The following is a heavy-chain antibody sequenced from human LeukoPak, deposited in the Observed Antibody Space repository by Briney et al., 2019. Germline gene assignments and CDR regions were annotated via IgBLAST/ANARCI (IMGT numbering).Heavy chain of an antibody. D-gene: IGHD5-12*01. CDR3: ARGHKYSGSGSFDY. CDR2: ISGSGGST. Sequence: GGSLRLSCAASGFTFSSYAMSWVRQAPGKGLEWVSAISGSGGSTYYADSVKGRFTISRDNSKNTLYLQMNSLRAEDTAVYYCARGHKYSGSGSFDYWGQGTLVTVSS. J-gene: IGHJ4*02. CDR1: GFTFSSYA. V-gene: IGHV3-23*01.